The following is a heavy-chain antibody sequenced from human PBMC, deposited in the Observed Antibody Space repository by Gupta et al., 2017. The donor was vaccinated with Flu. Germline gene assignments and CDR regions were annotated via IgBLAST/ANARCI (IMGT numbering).Heavy chain of an antibody. CDR3: ARIILGWVAVAGDYYYYGMDV. D-gene: IGHD6-19*01. J-gene: IGHJ6*02. V-gene: IGHV2-26*01. Sequence: LEWLAHIFSNDEKSYSTSLKSRLTISKDTSKSQVVLTMTNMDPVDTATYYCARIILGWVAVAGDYYYYGMDVWGQGTTVTVSS. CDR2: IFSNDEK.